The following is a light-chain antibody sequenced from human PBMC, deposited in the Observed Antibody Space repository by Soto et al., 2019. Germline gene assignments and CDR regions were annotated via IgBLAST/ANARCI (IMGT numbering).Light chain of an antibody. CDR3: QQYANSPLT. CDR1: QSVSSSY. Sequence: EIVFTQSPGTLSLSPGEGATLSCRASQSVSSSYLAWYQQKPGQAPRLLIYGASSRATGIPDRFSGSGSGTDFTLTISRLEPEDFAVYYCQQYANSPLTFGPGTKVDIK. J-gene: IGKJ3*01. V-gene: IGKV3-20*01. CDR2: GAS.